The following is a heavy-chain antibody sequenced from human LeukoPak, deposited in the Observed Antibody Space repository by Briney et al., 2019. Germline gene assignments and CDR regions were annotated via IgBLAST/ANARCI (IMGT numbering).Heavy chain of an antibody. Sequence: GGSLRLSCAASGFTFSSYAMSWVRQAPGKGLEWVSAISGSGGSTYYADSVKGRFTISRDNSKNTLYLQMNSLRAEDTAVYYCARVGQQLGLYYFDYWGQGTLVTVSS. CDR1: GFTFSSYA. V-gene: IGHV3-23*01. CDR2: ISGSGGST. D-gene: IGHD6-13*01. J-gene: IGHJ4*02. CDR3: ARVGQQLGLYYFDY.